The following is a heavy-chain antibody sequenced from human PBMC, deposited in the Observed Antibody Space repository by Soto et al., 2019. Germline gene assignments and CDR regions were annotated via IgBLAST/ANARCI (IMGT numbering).Heavy chain of an antibody. CDR3: ARATPIVGATAFDI. D-gene: IGHD1-26*01. Sequence: SETLSLTCTVSGGSTSSYYWSWIRQPPGKGLEWIGYIYYSGSTNYNPSLKSRVTISVDTSKNQFSLKLSSVTAADTAVYYCARATPIVGATAFDIWGQGTMVT. V-gene: IGHV4-59*01. CDR1: GGSTSSYY. CDR2: IYYSGST. J-gene: IGHJ3*02.